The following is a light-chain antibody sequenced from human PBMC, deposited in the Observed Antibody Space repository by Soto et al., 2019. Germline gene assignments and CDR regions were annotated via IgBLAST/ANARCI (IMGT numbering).Light chain of an antibody. CDR2: AAS. CDR1: QSISSY. Sequence: DIQITQSPSSLSASVGDRVTITCRASQSISSYLNWYQQKPGKAPKLLIYAASSLQSGVPSRFSGSGSGTDFTLTISSLQPDDFANYYCQQSYSTPPWTFGQGTKVDIK. CDR3: QQSYSTPPWT. V-gene: IGKV1-39*01. J-gene: IGKJ1*01.